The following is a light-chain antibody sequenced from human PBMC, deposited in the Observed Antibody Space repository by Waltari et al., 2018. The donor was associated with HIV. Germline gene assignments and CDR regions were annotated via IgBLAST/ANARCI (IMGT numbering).Light chain of an antibody. V-gene: IGLV1-40*01. CDR2: GNN. CDR3: QSYDSSLSGSV. Sequence: QSELTQPPSVSGAPGQRVTISCTGSSSNIGARFDVHWYQQLPGTAPKLLIYGNNNRPSGVPDRFSGSKSGTSASLAITGLQAEDEADYYCQSYDSSLSGSVFGGGTKLTVL. CDR1: SSNIGARFD. J-gene: IGLJ3*02.